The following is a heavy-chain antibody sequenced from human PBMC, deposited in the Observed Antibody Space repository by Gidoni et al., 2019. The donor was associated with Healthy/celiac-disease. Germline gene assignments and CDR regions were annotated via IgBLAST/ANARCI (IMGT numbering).Heavy chain of an antibody. CDR3: ARDPLDSLHLYCSGGSCTDYYYYYGMDV. V-gene: IGHV1-18*01. Sequence: QVQLVQSGAEVKKPGASVKVSCQASGYTFTSYGLSWVRQAPGQGLEWMGWISAYNGNTNYAQKLQGRVTMTTDTSTSTAYMELRSLRSDDTAVYYCARDPLDSLHLYCSGGSCTDYYYYYGMDVWGQGTTVTVSS. CDR2: ISAYNGNT. J-gene: IGHJ6*02. D-gene: IGHD2-15*01. CDR1: GYTFTSYG.